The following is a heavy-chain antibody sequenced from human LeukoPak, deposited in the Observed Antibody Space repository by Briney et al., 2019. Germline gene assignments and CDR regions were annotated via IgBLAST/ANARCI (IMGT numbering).Heavy chain of an antibody. J-gene: IGHJ6*03. CDR2: IRYHGSDK. Sequence: PGGSLRLSCAASAFTFRSYGMHWVRQAPGKGLEWVAFIRYHGSDKYYADSVKDRFTISRDNSKNTLYLQMNSLKGDDTAVYYCAKDSAFYYIDVWGKGTTVIISS. D-gene: IGHD3-10*01. CDR3: AKDSAFYYIDV. CDR1: AFTFRSYG. V-gene: IGHV3-30*02.